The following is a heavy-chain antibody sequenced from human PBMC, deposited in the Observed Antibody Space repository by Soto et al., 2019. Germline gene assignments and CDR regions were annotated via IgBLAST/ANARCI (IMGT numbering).Heavy chain of an antibody. D-gene: IGHD3-22*01. CDR2: IYYSGST. Sequence: SETLSLTCTVSGGSISSGDYYWSWIRQPPGKGLEWIGYIYYSGSTYYNPSLKSRVTISVDTSKNQFSLKLSSVTAADTAVYYCARDEDYYDSSGRLSVYFDYWGQGTLVTVSS. V-gene: IGHV4-30-4*01. J-gene: IGHJ4*02. CDR3: ARDEDYYDSSGRLSVYFDY. CDR1: GGSISSGDYY.